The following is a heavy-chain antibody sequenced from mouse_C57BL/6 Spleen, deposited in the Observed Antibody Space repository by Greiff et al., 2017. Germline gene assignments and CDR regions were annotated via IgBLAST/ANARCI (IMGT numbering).Heavy chain of an antibody. CDR1: GYTFTSYW. D-gene: IGHD3-2*02. Sequence: QVQLKQPGAELVMPGASVKLSCKASGYTFTSYWMHWVKQRPGQGLEWIGEIDPSDSYTNYNQKFKGKSTLTVDKSSSTAYMQLSSLTSEDSAVYYCARFSSGSYYYAMDYWGQGTSVTVSS. CDR3: ARFSSGSYYYAMDY. CDR2: IDPSDSYT. J-gene: IGHJ4*01. V-gene: IGHV1-69*01.